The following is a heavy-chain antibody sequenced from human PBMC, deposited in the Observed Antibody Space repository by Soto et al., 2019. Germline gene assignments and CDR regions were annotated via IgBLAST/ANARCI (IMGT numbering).Heavy chain of an antibody. V-gene: IGHV2-5*02. CDR2: IYWDGDK. CDR3: VRLLWFGELT. Sequence: QITLKESGPTLVKPTQTLTLTCTISGFSLSTXXXXXGWIHQPPGKSLDWLALIYWDGDKRYSPSLKSRLTITKDTXXXQVVXXMTNMDPVDTATYYCVRLLWFGELTWGQGTLVTVSS. CDR1: GFSLSTXXXX. D-gene: IGHD3-10*01. J-gene: IGHJ4*02.